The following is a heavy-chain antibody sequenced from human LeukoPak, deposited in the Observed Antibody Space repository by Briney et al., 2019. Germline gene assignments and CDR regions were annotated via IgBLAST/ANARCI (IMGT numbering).Heavy chain of an antibody. V-gene: IGHV7-4-1*02. D-gene: IGHD6-13*01. CDR1: GYTFTNYA. CDR3: ARLAAAGRRDLDY. J-gene: IGHJ4*02. Sequence: ASAKVSCKASGYTFTNYAMNWVRQAPGQGLEWMGWINTNTENPTYAQGFTGRFVFSLDTSVSTAYLQISSLKAEDTAVYYCARLAAAGRRDLDYWGQGTLVTVSS. CDR2: INTNTENP.